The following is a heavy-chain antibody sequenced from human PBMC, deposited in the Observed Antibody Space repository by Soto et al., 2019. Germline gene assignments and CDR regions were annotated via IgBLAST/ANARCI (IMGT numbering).Heavy chain of an antibody. CDR1: SGSSVDHY. J-gene: IGHJ4*02. V-gene: IGHV4-59*11. Sequence: SKTQRVRKSVASGSSVDHYCRCIRQPPGKGLEWIGYIYYSGSTNYNPSLKSRVTISVDTSKNQFSLNLSSVTAADTAVYYCARAQYNYGSGGYYSDFWGQGTPVTVSS. CDR2: IYYSGST. CDR3: ARAQYNYGSGGYYSDF. D-gene: IGHD3-10*01.